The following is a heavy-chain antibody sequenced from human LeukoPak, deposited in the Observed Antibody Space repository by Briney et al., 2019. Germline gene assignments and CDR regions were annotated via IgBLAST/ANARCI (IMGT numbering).Heavy chain of an antibody. V-gene: IGHV3-53*01. CDR1: GLTVSSNY. CDR2: IYSGGTT. J-gene: IGHJ4*02. D-gene: IGHD6-13*01. Sequence: GGSLRLSCAASGLTVSSNYMSLVRRAPGKGLEWVSIIYSGGTTYYADSMKGRFTISRDNSENTLYLQMNSLRAEDTAVYYCARGGYSSSYYFDYWGQGTLVTVSS. CDR3: ARGGYSSSYYFDY.